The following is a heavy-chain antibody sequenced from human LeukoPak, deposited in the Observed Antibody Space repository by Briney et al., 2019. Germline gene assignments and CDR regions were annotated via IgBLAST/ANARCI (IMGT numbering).Heavy chain of an antibody. CDR1: GGSISRYY. D-gene: IGHD6-19*01. CDR2: IYYSGST. Sequence: SGTLSLTCTVSGGSISRYYWSWIRQPPGKGLEWIGYIYYSGSTNYNPSLKSRVTISVDTSKNQFSLKLSSVTAADTAVYYCARMEYSSGLYPFDYWGQGTLVTVSS. CDR3: ARMEYSSGLYPFDY. J-gene: IGHJ4*02. V-gene: IGHV4-59*08.